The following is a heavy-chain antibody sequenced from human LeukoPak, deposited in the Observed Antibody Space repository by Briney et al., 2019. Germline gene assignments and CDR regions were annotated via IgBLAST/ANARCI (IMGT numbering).Heavy chain of an antibody. V-gene: IGHV3-23*01. CDR3: ARARYGSGSCDY. CDR2: ISGSGGST. CDR1: GFTFSSYG. J-gene: IGHJ4*02. Sequence: PGGTLRLSCAASGFTFSSYGMSWVRQAPGKGLEWVSAISGSGGSTYYADSVKGRFTISRDNAKNSLYLQMNSLRAEDTAVYYCARARYGSGSCDYWGQGTLVTVSS. D-gene: IGHD3-10*01.